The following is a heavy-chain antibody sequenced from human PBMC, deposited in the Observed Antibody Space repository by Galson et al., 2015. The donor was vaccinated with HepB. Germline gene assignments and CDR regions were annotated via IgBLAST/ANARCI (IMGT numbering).Heavy chain of an antibody. J-gene: IGHJ4*02. CDR1: GITLSNYW. CDR2: IKQRGSER. Sequence: SLRLSCAASGITLSNYWMSWVRQAPGQGLEWVANIKQRGSERYYVDSVKGRFILSRDNAENSLYLQMYSLRAEDTAVYYCAREPFAYDSSGYFVEWGQGTLVIVSS. D-gene: IGHD3-22*01. V-gene: IGHV3-7*01. CDR3: AREPFAYDSSGYFVE.